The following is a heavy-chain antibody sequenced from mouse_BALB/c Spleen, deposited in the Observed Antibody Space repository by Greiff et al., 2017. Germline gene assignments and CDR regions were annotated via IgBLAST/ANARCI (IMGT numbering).Heavy chain of an antibody. J-gene: IGHJ4*01. CDR3: ARSYGNHGAMDY. CDR1: GYTFTSYN. V-gene: IGHV1-12*01. D-gene: IGHD2-1*01. CDR2: IYPGNGDT. Sequence: QVQLKQPGAELVKPGASVKMSCKASGYTFTSYNMHWVKQTPGQGLEWIGAIYPGNGDTSYNQKFKGKATLTADKSSSTAYMQLSSLTSEDSAVYYCARSYGNHGAMDYWGQGTSVTVSS.